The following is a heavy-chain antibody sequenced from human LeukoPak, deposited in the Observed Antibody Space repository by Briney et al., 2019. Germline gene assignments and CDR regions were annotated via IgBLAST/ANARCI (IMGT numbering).Heavy chain of an antibody. Sequence: GGSLRLSCVASGFSFSNYWVHWVRQAPGKGLVWVSRINTDGSSTNYADSVKGRFTISRDNAKSTLYLQMNSLRAEDTAVYYCAKDIYGQHWGQGTLVTVSS. D-gene: IGHD3-10*01. V-gene: IGHV3-74*01. CDR1: GFSFSNYW. CDR3: AKDIYGQH. J-gene: IGHJ1*01. CDR2: INTDGSST.